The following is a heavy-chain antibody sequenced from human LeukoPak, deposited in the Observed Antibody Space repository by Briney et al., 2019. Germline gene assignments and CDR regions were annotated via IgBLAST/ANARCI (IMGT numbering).Heavy chain of an antibody. D-gene: IGHD2-15*01. Sequence: ASVKVSCKVSGYTLTELSMHWVRQAPGKGLEWMGGFDPEDGETIYAQKFQGRVTMTEDTSTDTAYMELSSLRSEDTAVYYCARGDRRYCSGGSCYSGRWFDPWGQGTLVTVSS. CDR2: FDPEDGET. CDR3: ARGDRRYCSGGSCYSGRWFDP. CDR1: GYTLTELS. J-gene: IGHJ5*02. V-gene: IGHV1-24*01.